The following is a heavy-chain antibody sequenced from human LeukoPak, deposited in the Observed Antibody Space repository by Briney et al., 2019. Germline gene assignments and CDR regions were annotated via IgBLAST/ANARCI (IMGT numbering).Heavy chain of an antibody. CDR3: ARGQYSGSYYDY. V-gene: IGHV3-7*01. CDR2: IKQDGSEK. Sequence: PGGSLRLSCAASGFTSSSYWMSWVRQAPGKGLEWVANIKQDGSEKYYVDSVKGRFTISRDNAKNSLYLQMNSLRAEDTAVYYCARGQYSGSYYDYWGQGTLVTVSS. CDR1: GFTSSSYW. D-gene: IGHD1-26*01. J-gene: IGHJ4*02.